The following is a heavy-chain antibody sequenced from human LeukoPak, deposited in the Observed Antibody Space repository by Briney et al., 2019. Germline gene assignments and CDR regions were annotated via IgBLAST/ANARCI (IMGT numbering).Heavy chain of an antibody. V-gene: IGHV4-31*11. D-gene: IGHD4-17*01. CDR3: ARETTVSIMDV. J-gene: IGHJ6*02. CDR1: GGSISSGGYY. Sequence: SQTLSLTCAVSGGSISSGGYYWSWIRQHPGKGLEWIGYIYYSGSTNYNPSLKSRVTISVDASKNQFSLKLSSVTAADTAVYYCARETTVSIMDVWGQGTTVTVSS. CDR2: IYYSGST.